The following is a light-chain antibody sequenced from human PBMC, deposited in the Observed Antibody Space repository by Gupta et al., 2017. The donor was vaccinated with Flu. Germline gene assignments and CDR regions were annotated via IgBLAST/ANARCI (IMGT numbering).Light chain of an antibody. CDR2: AAT. CDR3: QQSYRTPYT. V-gene: IGKV1-39*01. J-gene: IGKJ2*01. Sequence: DVQMTQAPSSLSASVGDRVIITCRASQDIRTYLNWYQQKPGKAPKLLIYAATTLQSGVPSRFRGSGSGTXFTLTIXSLQPEDFATFYCQQSYRTPYTFGXATKLEIK. CDR1: QDIRTY.